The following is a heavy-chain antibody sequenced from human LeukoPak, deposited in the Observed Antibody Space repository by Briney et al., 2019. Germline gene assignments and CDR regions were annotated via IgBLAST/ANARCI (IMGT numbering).Heavy chain of an antibody. CDR2: ISSSSSYI. Sequence: GGSLRLSCAASGFTFSSYSMNWVRQAPGKGLEWVSSISSSSSYIYYADSVKGRFTISRDNAKNSLYLQMNSLRAEDTAVYFCARDRGYYYYYMDVWGKGTTVTVSS. V-gene: IGHV3-21*01. J-gene: IGHJ6*03. CDR3: ARDRGYYYYYMDV. CDR1: GFTFSSYS.